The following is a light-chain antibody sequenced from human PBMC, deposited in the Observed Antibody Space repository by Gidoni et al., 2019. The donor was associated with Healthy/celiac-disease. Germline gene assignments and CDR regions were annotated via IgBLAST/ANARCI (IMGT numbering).Light chain of an antibody. J-gene: IGLJ3*02. Sequence: GHSITISCTGTSSDVGSYNLVSWYQQHPGKAPKLMIYDGSKRPSGVSNRFSCSKSGNTASLTISGLQAEAEADYYCCSYAGSSRVFGGGTKLTVL. CDR2: DGS. V-gene: IGLV2-23*01. CDR3: CSYAGSSRV. CDR1: SSDVGSYNL.